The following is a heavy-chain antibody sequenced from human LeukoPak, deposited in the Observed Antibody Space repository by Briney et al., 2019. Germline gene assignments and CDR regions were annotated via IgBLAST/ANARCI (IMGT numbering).Heavy chain of an antibody. V-gene: IGHV4-4*07. Sequence: SETLSLTCTVSGYSISSGYYWGWIRQPAGKGLEWIGRIYTSGSTNYNPSLKSRVTMSVDTSKNQFSLKLSSVTAADTAVYYCARGASAAGTSYYYYYMDVWGKGTTVTISS. D-gene: IGHD6-13*01. J-gene: IGHJ6*03. CDR2: IYTSGST. CDR3: ARGASAAGTSYYYYYMDV. CDR1: GYSISSGYY.